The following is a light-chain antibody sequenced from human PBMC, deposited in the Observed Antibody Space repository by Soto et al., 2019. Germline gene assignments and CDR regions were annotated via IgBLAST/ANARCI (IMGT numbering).Light chain of an antibody. CDR1: QSIGGF. Sequence: DIQMTQSPSSLSVSVGDRVTITCRASQSIGGFLTWYQQKLGKAPKLLIYAASSLQSGVPSRFSGSGSGTDFTLTISSLQPEDFATYYCQQSYSTHLTFGGGTKVEI. J-gene: IGKJ4*01. CDR2: AAS. CDR3: QQSYSTHLT. V-gene: IGKV1-39*01.